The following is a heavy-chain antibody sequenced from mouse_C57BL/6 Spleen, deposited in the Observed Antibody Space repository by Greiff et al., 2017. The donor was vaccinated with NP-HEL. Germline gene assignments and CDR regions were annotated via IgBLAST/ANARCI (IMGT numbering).Heavy chain of an antibody. J-gene: IGHJ2*01. CDR2: ISSGGSYT. D-gene: IGHD1-1*01. Sequence: DVKLVESGGDLVKPGGSLKLSCAASGFTFSSYGMSWVRQTPDKRLEWVATISSGGSYTYYPDSVKGRFTISRDNAKNTLYLQMSSLKDADTAMYYSSRRGYYSGSSPWYFDVWGQGTTLTVSS. CDR3: SRRGYYSGSSPWYFDV. V-gene: IGHV5-6*02. CDR1: GFTFSSYG.